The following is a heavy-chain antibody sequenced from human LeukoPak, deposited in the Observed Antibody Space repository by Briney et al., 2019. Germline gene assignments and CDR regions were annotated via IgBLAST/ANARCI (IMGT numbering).Heavy chain of an antibody. D-gene: IGHD3-10*01. CDR3: AKDSMVRGVARGYFDY. CDR1: GFTFSSYG. V-gene: IGHV3-30*18. CDR2: ISYDGSNK. Sequence: PGGSPRLSCAASGFTFSSYGMHWVRQAPGKGLEWVAVISYDGSNKYYADSVKGRFTISRDNSKNTLYLQMNSLRAEDTAVYYCAKDSMVRGVARGYFDYWGQGTLVTVSS. J-gene: IGHJ4*02.